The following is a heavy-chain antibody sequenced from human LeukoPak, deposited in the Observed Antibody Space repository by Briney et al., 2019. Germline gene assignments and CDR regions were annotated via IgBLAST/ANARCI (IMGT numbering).Heavy chain of an antibody. V-gene: IGHV1-24*01. J-gene: IGHJ4*02. CDR2: FDPEDGET. Sequence: ASVKVSCKVSGYTLTELSMHWERQAPGKGLEWMGGFDPEDGETIYAQKFQGRVTMTEDTSTDTAYMELSSLRSEDTAVYYRATAYGYCSGGSCYDFSYWGQGTLVTVTS. D-gene: IGHD2-15*01. CDR1: GYTLTELS. CDR3: ATAYGYCSGGSCYDFSY.